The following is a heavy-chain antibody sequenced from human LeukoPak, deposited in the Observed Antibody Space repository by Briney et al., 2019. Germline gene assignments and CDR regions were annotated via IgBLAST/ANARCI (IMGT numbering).Heavy chain of an antibody. V-gene: IGHV4-4*02. CDR1: GVSISSSNW. Sequence: PSGTLSLTCTVSGVSISSSNWWSWVRQSPGKGLEWIGEIYHSGSTNYNPSLKSRVTISVDKSKNQFSLKLSSVTAADTAVYYCARVAVWFGELLGALDYWGQGTLVTVSS. D-gene: IGHD3-10*01. CDR3: ARVAVWFGELLGALDY. J-gene: IGHJ4*02. CDR2: IYHSGST.